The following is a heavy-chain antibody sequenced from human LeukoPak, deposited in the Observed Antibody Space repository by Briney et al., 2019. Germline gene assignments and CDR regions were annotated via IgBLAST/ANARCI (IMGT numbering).Heavy chain of an antibody. J-gene: IGHJ4*02. Sequence: PGGSLRLSCAASGFTVSSNYMSWVRQAPGKGLEWVSSISSSSSYIYYADSVKGRFTISRDNAKNSLYLQMNSLRAEDTAVYYCAREAEVGVLEDWGQGTLVTVSS. CDR2: ISSSSSYI. V-gene: IGHV3-21*01. CDR3: AREAEVGVLED. CDR1: GFTVSSNY. D-gene: IGHD3-3*01.